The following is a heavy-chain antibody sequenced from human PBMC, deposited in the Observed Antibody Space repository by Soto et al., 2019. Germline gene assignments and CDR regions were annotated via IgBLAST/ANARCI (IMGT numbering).Heavy chain of an antibody. V-gene: IGHV3-73*02. J-gene: IGHJ5*02. CDR2: IRSKANSYAT. Sequence: EVQLVESGGGLVQPGGSLKLSCAASGFTFIGSAMHWFRQASGKGLEWVGRIRSKANSYATAYAASVKGRFTISRDDSKNTAYLQMNSLTTEDTAVYYCTRLAVAGTGYNWFAPWGQGTLVTVSS. CDR3: TRLAVAGTGYNWFAP. D-gene: IGHD6-19*01. CDR1: GFTFIGSA.